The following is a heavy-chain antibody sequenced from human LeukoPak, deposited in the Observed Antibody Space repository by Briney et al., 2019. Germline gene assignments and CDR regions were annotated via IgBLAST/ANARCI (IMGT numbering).Heavy chain of an antibody. J-gene: IGHJ6*03. CDR2: IIPIFGTA. D-gene: IGHD3-22*01. Sequence: ASVKVSWKASGGTFSSYAISWVRQAPGQRLEWIGGIIPIFGTANYAQKVQGRVTITTDESTSTAYMELSSLRSEDTAVYYCARSDYYDSSGYYPDPYYYYYMDVWGKGTTVTVSS. V-gene: IGHV1-69*05. CDR3: ARSDYYDSSGYYPDPYYYYYMDV. CDR1: GGTFSSYA.